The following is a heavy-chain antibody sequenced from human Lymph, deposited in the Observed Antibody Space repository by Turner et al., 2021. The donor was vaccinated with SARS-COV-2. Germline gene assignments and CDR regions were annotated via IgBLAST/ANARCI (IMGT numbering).Heavy chain of an antibody. CDR1: GFNVSSNL. CDR2: IYSGGST. J-gene: IGHJ3*02. V-gene: IGHV3-53*02. Sequence: EVQLVETGGGLIQPGGSLRLSCAASGFNVSSNLLSWVRQAPGKGLEWVSVIYSGGSTFYADSVRGRFTISRDNSKNTLYLQMNSLRAEDTAVYYCARDNPHDAFDIWGQGTMVTVSS. CDR3: ARDNPHDAFDI.